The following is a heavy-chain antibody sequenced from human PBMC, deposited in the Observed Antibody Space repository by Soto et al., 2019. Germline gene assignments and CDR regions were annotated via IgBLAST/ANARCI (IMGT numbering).Heavy chain of an antibody. CDR1: GFTFSDYA. Sequence: VPLVESGGGVVQPGRSLRLSCAASGFTFSDYAMHWVLQAPGKGLEWVAVVSHDGRNTHYADSVKGRFTISRDSSKDTVSLDMSSQRAEDTAVYYCAKGGRQWLVTSGFNPWGQGALVTVSS. V-gene: IGHV3-30*18. J-gene: IGHJ5*02. CDR2: VSHDGRNT. D-gene: IGHD6-19*01. CDR3: AKGGRQWLVTSGFNP.